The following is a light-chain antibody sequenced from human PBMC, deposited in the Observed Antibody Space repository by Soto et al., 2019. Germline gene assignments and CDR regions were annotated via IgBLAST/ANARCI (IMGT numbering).Light chain of an antibody. J-gene: IGLJ2*01. Sequence: QSVLTQPPSASGTPGQRVTISCSGSSSNIGSNYVYWYQQLPGTAPKLLIYRNNQRPSGVPDRFSGSKSGTSASLAISGLRSEDEADYYCAACDDSLSLGVFGGGTKLTVL. V-gene: IGLV1-47*01. CDR2: RNN. CDR1: SSNIGSNY. CDR3: AACDDSLSLGV.